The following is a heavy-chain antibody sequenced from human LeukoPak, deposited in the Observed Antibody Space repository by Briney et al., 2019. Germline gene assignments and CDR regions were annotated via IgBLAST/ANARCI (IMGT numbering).Heavy chain of an antibody. CDR1: GFTFSSYS. Sequence: GGSLRLSCAASGFTFSSYSMNWVRQAPGKGLEWVSYISSSSSTIYYADSVKGRFTISRDNAKNSLYLQMNSLRAEDTAVYYCARMRRAVAGALNAFDIWGQGTMVTVSS. CDR2: ISSSSSTI. CDR3: ARMRRAVAGALNAFDI. J-gene: IGHJ3*02. V-gene: IGHV3-48*04. D-gene: IGHD6-19*01.